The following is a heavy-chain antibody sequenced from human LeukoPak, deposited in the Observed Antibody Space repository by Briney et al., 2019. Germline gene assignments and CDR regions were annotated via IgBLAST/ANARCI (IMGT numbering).Heavy chain of an antibody. D-gene: IGHD6-19*01. Sequence: GGSLRLSCAASGFTFSSYAMHWVRQAPGKGLEWVAAISGSGGSTYYADSVKGRFTISRDNSKNTLYLQMNSLRAEDTAVYYCAKRGVAVAGLDYWGQGTLVTVSS. CDR3: AKRGVAVAGLDY. CDR1: GFTFSSYA. J-gene: IGHJ4*02. CDR2: ISGSGGST. V-gene: IGHV3-23*01.